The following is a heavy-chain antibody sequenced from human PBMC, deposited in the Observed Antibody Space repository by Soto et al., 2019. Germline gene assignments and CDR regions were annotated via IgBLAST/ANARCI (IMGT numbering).Heavy chain of an antibody. Sequence: SVKVSCKASGGTFSSYTISWVRQAPGQGLEWMGRIIPILGIANYAQKFQGRVTITADKSTSTAYMELSSLRSEDTAVYYCARLHQDGYNLIYDYFDYWGQGTLVTVSS. V-gene: IGHV1-69*02. D-gene: IGHD5-12*01. CDR1: GGTFSSYT. CDR2: IIPILGIA. J-gene: IGHJ4*02. CDR3: ARLHQDGYNLIYDYFDY.